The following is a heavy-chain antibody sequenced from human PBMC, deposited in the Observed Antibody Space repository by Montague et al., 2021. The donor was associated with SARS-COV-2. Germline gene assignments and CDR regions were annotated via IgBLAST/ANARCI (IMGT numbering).Heavy chain of an antibody. Sequence: TLSLTCTVSGGSISSGGYYRSWIRQHPGKGLEWIGYIYYSGSTYYNPSLKSRVTISVDTSKNQFSLKLSSVTAADTAVYYCARARITMIVVVGAFDIWGQGTMVTVSS. D-gene: IGHD3-22*01. CDR1: GGSISSGGYY. J-gene: IGHJ3*02. CDR3: ARARITMIVVVGAFDI. CDR2: IYYSGST. V-gene: IGHV4-31*03.